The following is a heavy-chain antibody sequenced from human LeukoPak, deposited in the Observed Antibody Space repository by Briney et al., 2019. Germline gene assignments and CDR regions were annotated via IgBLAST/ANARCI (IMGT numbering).Heavy chain of an antibody. Sequence: GGSLRLSCAASGFTFSSYAMHWVRQAPGKGLEWVAVISYDGSNKYYADSVKGRFTISRDNSKNTLYLQINSLRAEDTAVYYCARDRVTMIVVVIGYYFDYWGQGTLVTVSS. CDR2: ISYDGSNK. D-gene: IGHD3-22*01. CDR3: ARDRVTMIVVVIGYYFDY. J-gene: IGHJ4*02. V-gene: IGHV3-30-3*01. CDR1: GFTFSSYA.